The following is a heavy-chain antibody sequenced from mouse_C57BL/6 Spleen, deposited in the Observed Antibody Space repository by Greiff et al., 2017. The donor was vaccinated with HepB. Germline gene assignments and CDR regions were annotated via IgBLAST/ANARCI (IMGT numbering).Heavy chain of an antibody. Sequence: VKLQQPGAELVRPGTSVKLSCKASGYTFTSYWMHWVKQRPGQGLEWIGVIDPSDSYTNYNQKFKGKATLTVDTSSSTAYMQLSSLTSEDSAVYYCASNYVPYWGQGTLVTVSA. D-gene: IGHD2-1*01. J-gene: IGHJ3*01. V-gene: IGHV1-59*01. CDR1: GYTFTSYW. CDR3: ASNYVPY. CDR2: IDPSDSYT.